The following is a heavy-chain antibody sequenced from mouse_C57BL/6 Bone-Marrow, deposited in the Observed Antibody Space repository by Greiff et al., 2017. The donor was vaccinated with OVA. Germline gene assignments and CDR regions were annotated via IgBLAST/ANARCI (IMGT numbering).Heavy chain of an antibody. CDR2: ISSGGDYI. CDR1: GFTFSSYA. D-gene: IGHD2-4*01. Sequence: EVQGVESGEGLVKPGGSLTLSCAASGFTFSSYAMSWVRQTPEKRLEWVAYISSGGDYIYYAATVKGRFTISRDNARNTLYLQMSSLKSEDTAMYYCTRDYDYDGDYAMDYWGQGTSVTVSS. CDR3: TRDYDYDGDYAMDY. V-gene: IGHV5-9-1*02. J-gene: IGHJ4*01.